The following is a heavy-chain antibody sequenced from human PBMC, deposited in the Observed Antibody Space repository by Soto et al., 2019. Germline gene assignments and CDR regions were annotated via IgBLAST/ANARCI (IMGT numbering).Heavy chain of an antibody. J-gene: IGHJ4*02. CDR3: AREDVAYIYGL. D-gene: IGHD5-18*01. CDR1: GYTFTSYA. Sequence: ASVKVSCKASGYTFTSYAMHWVRQAPGQRLEWMGWINAGNGNTKYSQKFQGRFTVSRDNSKNTLYLQMNSLRAEDTAVYYCAREDVAYIYGLWGQGTLVTVSS. CDR2: INAGNGNT. V-gene: IGHV1-3*01.